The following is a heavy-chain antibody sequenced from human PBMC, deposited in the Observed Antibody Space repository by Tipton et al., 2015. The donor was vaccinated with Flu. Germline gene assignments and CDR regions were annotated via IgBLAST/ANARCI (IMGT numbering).Heavy chain of an antibody. V-gene: IGHV1-2*02. CDR1: GYTFTGYY. J-gene: IGHJ5*02. CDR3: ARALDYYDSSGYSPNWFDP. CDR2: INPNSGGT. Sequence: QLVQSGAEVKKPGASVKVSCKASGYTFTGYYMHWVRQAPGQGLEWMGWINPNSGGTNYAQKFQGRVTMTRDTSISTAYMELSRLRSDDTAVYYCARALDYYDSSGYSPNWFDPWGQGTLVTVSS. D-gene: IGHD3-22*01.